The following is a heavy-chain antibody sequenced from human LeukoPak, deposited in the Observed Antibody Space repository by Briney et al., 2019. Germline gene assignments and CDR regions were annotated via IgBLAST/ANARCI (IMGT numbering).Heavy chain of an antibody. CDR2: ISAYSGNT. J-gene: IGHJ4*02. CDR3: ARDLSGGEWKLLPSSVPGY. D-gene: IGHD1-26*01. Sequence: ASVKVSCKASGYTFTSYGISWVRQAPGQGLEWMGWISAYSGNTNYAQKLQGRVTMTTDTSTSTAYMELRSLRSDDTAVYYCARDLSGGEWKLLPSSVPGYWGQGTLVTVSS. V-gene: IGHV1-18*01. CDR1: GYTFTSYG.